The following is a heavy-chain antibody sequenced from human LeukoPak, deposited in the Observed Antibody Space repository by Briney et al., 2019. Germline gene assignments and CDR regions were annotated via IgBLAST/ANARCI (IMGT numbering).Heavy chain of an antibody. CDR1: GFTFSSYG. J-gene: IGHJ4*02. Sequence: GGSLRLSCAASGFTFSSYGMNWVRQAPGKGLQWVSSISGSSTDIYYADSVKGRFTISRDNAKNSVFLQINNLRVDDTAIYYCARRGYYDSSGYDYWGQGTLVTVSS. V-gene: IGHV3-21*06. D-gene: IGHD3-22*01. CDR3: ARRGYYDSSGYDY. CDR2: ISGSSTDI.